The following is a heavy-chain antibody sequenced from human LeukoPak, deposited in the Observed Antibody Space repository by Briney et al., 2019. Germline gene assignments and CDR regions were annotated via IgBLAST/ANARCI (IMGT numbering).Heavy chain of an antibody. Sequence: GGSLRLSCTASGYTFRTYSMTWVRQAPGKGLEWVSGIYGDGRDKFYADSVKGRFTISRDNAKNSLCLQMNSLRAEDTAVYYCARDKPYSSSSGLDRQTNYFYYYAMDVWGQGTTVTVSS. CDR2: IYGDGRDK. J-gene: IGHJ6*02. CDR1: GYTFRTYS. CDR3: ARDKPYSSSSGLDRQTNYFYYYAMDV. V-gene: IGHV3-21*01. D-gene: IGHD6-6*01.